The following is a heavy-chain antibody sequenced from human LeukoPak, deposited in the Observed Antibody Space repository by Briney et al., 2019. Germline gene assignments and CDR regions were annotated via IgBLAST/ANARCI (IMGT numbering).Heavy chain of an antibody. V-gene: IGHV5-51*01. CDR1: GYSFTSYW. D-gene: IGHD2-21*01. Sequence: GESLKISCKGSGYSFTSYWIGWVRQMPGKDLEWMGIMSPLDSDTRYSPSSQGRVTMSADKSVSTAYLQWSSLKASDTAIYCCARRVISGGHCFDYWGQGTQVIVSS. CDR2: MSPLDSDT. CDR3: ARRVISGGHCFDY. J-gene: IGHJ4*02.